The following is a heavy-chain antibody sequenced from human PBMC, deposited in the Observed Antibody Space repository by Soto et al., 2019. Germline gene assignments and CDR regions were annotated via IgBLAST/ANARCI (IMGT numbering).Heavy chain of an antibody. J-gene: IGHJ5*02. Sequence: SETLSLTCTVSGGSISSYYWRWIRQPPGKGLDGIGDIYHIASTNYNPSLRSRVTRSVDKSNKQFSLTLKYVTAADTAVYYCATLPPRIEVTVLPIPTWGQGTLVTVSS. CDR1: GGSISSYY. V-gene: IGHV4-59*12. CDR2: IYHIAST. CDR3: ATLPPRIEVTVLPIPT. D-gene: IGHD2-15*01.